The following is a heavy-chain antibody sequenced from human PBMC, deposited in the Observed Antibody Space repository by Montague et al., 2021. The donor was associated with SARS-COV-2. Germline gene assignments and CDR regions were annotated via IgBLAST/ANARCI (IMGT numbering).Heavy chain of an antibody. CDR3: ARGISLFDP. J-gene: IGHJ5*02. V-gene: IGHV3-23*01. CDR1: GFTFSSYA. Sequence: SLRLSCAASGFTFSSYAMSWVRQAPGKGLEWVSAISGSGGSTYHADSVEGRFTISRDNAKNSLFLQMNSLRVEDTAVYYCARGISLFDPWGQGTLVTVSS. CDR2: ISGSGGST.